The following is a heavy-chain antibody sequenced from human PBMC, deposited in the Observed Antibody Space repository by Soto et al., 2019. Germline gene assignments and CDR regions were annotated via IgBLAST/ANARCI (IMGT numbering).Heavy chain of an antibody. Sequence: ASVKGSCKASGYTFTGYHIHWVRQAPGQGLEWMGWINPNSGGINYAQKFQGWVTMTRDTSISTAFMELSRLRSDDTAVYYCARDKGTMVRGVISYGMDVWG. V-gene: IGHV1-2*04. CDR3: ARDKGTMVRGVISYGMDV. J-gene: IGHJ6*02. CDR2: INPNSGGI. D-gene: IGHD3-10*01. CDR1: GYTFTGYH.